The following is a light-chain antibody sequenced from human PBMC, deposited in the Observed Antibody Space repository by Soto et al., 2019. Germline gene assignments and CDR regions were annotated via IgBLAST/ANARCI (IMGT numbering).Light chain of an antibody. CDR2: GAS. J-gene: IGKJ4*01. Sequence: EIVMTQSPATLSVSPGERATLSCRASQSVSIDLAWYQQKPGQAPRLLIYGASTRATGIPARFSGSGSGTEFTLTISSLQSEDFAVYYCQQYKDWPLTFGGGTKVDNK. CDR3: QQYKDWPLT. CDR1: QSVSID. V-gene: IGKV3-15*01.